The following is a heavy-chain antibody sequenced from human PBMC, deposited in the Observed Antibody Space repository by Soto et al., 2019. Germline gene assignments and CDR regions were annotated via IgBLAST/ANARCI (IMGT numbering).Heavy chain of an antibody. CDR3: TRAAAGPDYYYYYGMDV. D-gene: IGHD6-13*01. Sequence: GGSLRLSCTASGFTFGDYAMSWVRQAPGKGLEWVGFIRSKAYGGTTEYAASAKGRFTISRDDSKSIAYLQMNSLKTEDTAVYYCTRAAAGPDYYYYYGMDVWGQGTTVTVSS. V-gene: IGHV3-49*04. CDR2: IRSKAYGGTT. CDR1: GFTFGDYA. J-gene: IGHJ6*02.